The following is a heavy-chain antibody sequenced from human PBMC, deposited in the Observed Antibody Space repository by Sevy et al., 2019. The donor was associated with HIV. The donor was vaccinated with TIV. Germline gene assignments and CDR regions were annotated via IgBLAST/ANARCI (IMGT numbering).Heavy chain of an antibody. V-gene: IGHV3-23*01. J-gene: IGHJ3*02. CDR2: ISGSGGST. Sequence: GGSLRLSCATSGFIFSSYAMSWVRQAPGKGLEWVSAISGSGGSTYYADSVKGRFTISRDNCKNTLYLQMNSLRAEDTAVYYCAKKVPYGDYFDAFDIWGQGTMVTVSS. D-gene: IGHD4-17*01. CDR3: AKKVPYGDYFDAFDI. CDR1: GFIFSSYA.